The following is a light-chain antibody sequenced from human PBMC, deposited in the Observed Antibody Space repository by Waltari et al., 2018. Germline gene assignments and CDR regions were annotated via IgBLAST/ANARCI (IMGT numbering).Light chain of an antibody. J-gene: IGLJ3*02. CDR3: QTGGHGTWV. CDR2: VNSDGSH. Sequence: QLVLTQPPSASASLGASITLTCTLSSGHYSNVIAWLHQLPENGPRYLMKVNSDGSHSRGNEIPDRFAGSSSGAGRYLTIASLQSEDEADYCCQTGGHGTWVFGGGTKLTVL. CDR1: SGHYSNV. V-gene: IGLV4-69*01.